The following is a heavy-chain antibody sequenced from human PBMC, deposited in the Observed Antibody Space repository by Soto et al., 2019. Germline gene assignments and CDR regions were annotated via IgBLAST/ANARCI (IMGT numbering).Heavy chain of an antibody. J-gene: IGHJ4*02. D-gene: IGHD1-26*01. Sequence: VQLVESGGGVVQPGRSLRLSCAASGFTFSSYGMHWVRQAPGKGLEWVAVISYDGSNKYYADSVKGRFTISRDNSKNTLYLQMNSLRAEDTAVYYCAKDLGRGSGSYIGELFDYWGQGTLVTVSS. CDR2: ISYDGSNK. CDR1: GFTFSSYG. V-gene: IGHV3-30*18. CDR3: AKDLGRGSGSYIGELFDY.